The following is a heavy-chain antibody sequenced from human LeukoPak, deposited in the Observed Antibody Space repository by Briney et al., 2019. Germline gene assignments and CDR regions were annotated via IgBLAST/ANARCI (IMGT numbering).Heavy chain of an antibody. J-gene: IGHJ6*02. V-gene: IGHV3-30*03. CDR3: ARATGEYCSSTNCYVWGPYYYYGMDV. CDR1: GFTFSSYG. D-gene: IGHD2-2*01. CDR2: ISYDGSNK. Sequence: GGSLRLSCAASGFTFSSYGMHWVRQAPGKGLEWVAVISYDGSNKYYADSVKGRFTISRDNSKNTLYLQMNSLRAEDTAVYYCARATGEYCSSTNCYVWGPYYYYGMDVWGQGTTVTVSS.